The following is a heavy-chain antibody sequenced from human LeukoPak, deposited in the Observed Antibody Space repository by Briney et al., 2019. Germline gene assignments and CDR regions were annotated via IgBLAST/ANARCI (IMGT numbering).Heavy chain of an antibody. D-gene: IGHD6-13*01. V-gene: IGHV3-33*01. CDR3: ARTAGSRLDY. J-gene: IGHJ4*02. Sequence: PGGSLRLSCAASGFTFSSYGMHWVRQAPGKGLEWVAVIWYDGSKKYYADSVKGRFTISRDNSKNTVDLQMNSLRAEDTAVYYCARTAGSRLDYWGQGSLVTVSS. CDR1: GFTFSSYG. CDR2: IWYDGSKK.